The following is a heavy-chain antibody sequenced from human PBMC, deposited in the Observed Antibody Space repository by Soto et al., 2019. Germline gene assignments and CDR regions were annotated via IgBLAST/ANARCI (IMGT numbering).Heavy chain of an antibody. CDR1: GYTFTSYG. Sequence: ASGKVCCKASGYTFTSYGINWVRQAPGQRLEWTGWINAGNGNTKYSEKFQGRVTITRDTSASTAYLELSSLRSEDTAVYYCARDPKDSSAYYHHYYYGMGVWGQGSTFTVSS. J-gene: IGHJ6*02. CDR2: INAGNGNT. D-gene: IGHD3-22*01. CDR3: ARDPKDSSAYYHHYYYGMGV. V-gene: IGHV1-3*01.